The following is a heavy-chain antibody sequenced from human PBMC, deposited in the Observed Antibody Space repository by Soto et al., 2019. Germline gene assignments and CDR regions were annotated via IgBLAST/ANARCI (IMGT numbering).Heavy chain of an antibody. J-gene: IGHJ3*02. CDR2: IYSGGST. CDR3: ARGLRLWFGELFNAFDI. V-gene: IGHV3-66*01. D-gene: IGHD3-10*01. Sequence: GGSLRLSCAASGFTVSSNYMSWVRQAPGKGLEWVSVIYSGGSTYYADSVKGRFTISRDNSKYTLYLQMNSLRAEDTAVYYCARGLRLWFGELFNAFDIWGQGTMVTVSS. CDR1: GFTVSSNY.